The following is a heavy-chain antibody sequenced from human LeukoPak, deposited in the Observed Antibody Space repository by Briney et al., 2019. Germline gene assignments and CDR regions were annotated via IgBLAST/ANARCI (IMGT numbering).Heavy chain of an antibody. V-gene: IGHV3-48*02. Sequence: PGGSLRLSCAASGFTFSTHSMNWVRQAPGKGLEWVSYITSSSSTIYYADSVKGRFTISRDNAKNSLFLQMNRLRDEHTAVYYCARGGDSSPYYPYYWGQGTLVTVSS. J-gene: IGHJ4*02. D-gene: IGHD3-22*01. CDR2: ITSSSSTI. CDR3: ARGGDSSPYYPYY. CDR1: GFTFSTHS.